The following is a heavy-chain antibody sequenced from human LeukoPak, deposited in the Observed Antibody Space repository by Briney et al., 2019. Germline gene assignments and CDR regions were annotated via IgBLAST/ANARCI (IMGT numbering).Heavy chain of an antibody. V-gene: IGHV3-49*04. Sequence: PGGALRLSCTASGFTFGDYAMSWVGQAAGKGLEGVGFIRSKAYGGTTEYAASVKGIFTISRDDSKRIASLQMNSRKSEDTAVYYCTRDAYDLWSGSLMTDYWGQGTLVTVSS. CDR1: GFTFGDYA. J-gene: IGHJ4*02. CDR2: IRSKAYGGTT. CDR3: TRDAYDLWSGSLMTDY. D-gene: IGHD3-3*01.